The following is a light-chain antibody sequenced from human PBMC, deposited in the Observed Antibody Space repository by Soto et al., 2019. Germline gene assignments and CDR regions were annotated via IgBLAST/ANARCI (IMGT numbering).Light chain of an antibody. CDR1: RSVSSY. J-gene: IGKJ3*01. CDR3: QQRSNWPPKVT. V-gene: IGKV3-11*01. Sequence: EIVLSQSPATLSLSPGGRATLSCRASRSVSSYLAWYPQKPGQAPRRLIYDASNRATGIPARFSGSGSGTDFTLTISSLEPEDFAVYYCQQRSNWPPKVTFGPGTKVDIK. CDR2: DAS.